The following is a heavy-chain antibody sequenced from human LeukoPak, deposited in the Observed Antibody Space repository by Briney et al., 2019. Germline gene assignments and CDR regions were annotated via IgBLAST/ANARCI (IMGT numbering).Heavy chain of an antibody. CDR1: GFTFSSYS. V-gene: IGHV3-53*01. J-gene: IGHJ4*02. D-gene: IGHD4-23*01. CDR2: IYSGGST. CDR3: ARDYGGYFDY. Sequence: GGSLRLSCAASGFTFSSYSMNWVRQAPGKGLEWVSVIYSGGSTYYADSVKGRFTISRDNSKNTLYLQMNSLRAEDTAVYYCARDYGGYFDYWGQGTLVTVSS.